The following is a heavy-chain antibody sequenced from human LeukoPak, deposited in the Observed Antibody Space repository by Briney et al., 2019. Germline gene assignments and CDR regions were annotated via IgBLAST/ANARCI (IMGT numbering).Heavy chain of an antibody. J-gene: IGHJ4*02. V-gene: IGHV4-39*07. Sequence: SETLSLTCTASGGSSSSSSYYWGWIRQPPGKGLEWIGSIYYSGSTYYNPSLKSRVTISVDTSKNQFSLKLSSVTAADTAVYYCASFYYDSSGIDYWGQGTLVTVSS. CDR1: GGSSSSSSYY. CDR2: IYYSGST. CDR3: ASFYYDSSGIDY. D-gene: IGHD3-22*01.